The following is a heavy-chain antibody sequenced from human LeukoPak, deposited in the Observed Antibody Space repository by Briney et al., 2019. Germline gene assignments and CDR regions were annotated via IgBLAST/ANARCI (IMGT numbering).Heavy chain of an antibody. CDR1: GFTFSSYA. D-gene: IGHD6-19*01. J-gene: IGHJ6*03. V-gene: IGHV3-30*04. CDR3: ARDLRDSSGWFYYYYMDV. CDR2: ISYDGSNK. Sequence: GGSLRLSCAASGFTFSSYAMHWVRQAPGKGLEWEAVISYDGSNKYYADSVKGRFTISRDNSKNTLYLQMNSLRAEDTAVYYCARDLRDSSGWFYYYYMDVWGKGTTVTVSS.